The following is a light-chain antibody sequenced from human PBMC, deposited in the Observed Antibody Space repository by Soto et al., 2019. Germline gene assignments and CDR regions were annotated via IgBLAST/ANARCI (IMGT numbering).Light chain of an antibody. Sequence: EIVLTQSPGTLSLSPGERATLSCRASQSVSSSYLAWYQQKPGQAPRLLIYGASSRATGIPDRFSGSGSGTDFTLTISRLEPEDFAVYYCHQRSNWPWTFGQGTRVEFK. CDR2: GAS. J-gene: IGKJ1*01. CDR1: QSVSSSY. V-gene: IGKV3D-20*02. CDR3: HQRSNWPWT.